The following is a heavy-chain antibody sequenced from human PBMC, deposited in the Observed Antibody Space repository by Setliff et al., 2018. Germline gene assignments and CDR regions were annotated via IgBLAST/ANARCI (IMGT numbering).Heavy chain of an antibody. CDR2: INPSSGRT. V-gene: IGHV1-46*01. D-gene: IGHD3-22*01. Sequence: ASVKVSCKASGYTFTGHYMHWVRQAPGLGLEWMGTINPSSGRTSYAQKFQGRVTMTRDTSTSTVYMDMSSLRSEDTAVYYCARDVFPYHYEGAFDIWGQGTMVTVS. J-gene: IGHJ3*02. CDR3: ARDVFPYHYEGAFDI. CDR1: GYTFTGHY.